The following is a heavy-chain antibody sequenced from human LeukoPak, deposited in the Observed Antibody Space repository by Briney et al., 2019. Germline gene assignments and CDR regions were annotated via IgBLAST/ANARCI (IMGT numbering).Heavy chain of an antibody. CDR2: INHSGST. Sequence: PSETLSLTCGVYGGSFSGYYWTWIRQSPGKGLEWIGEINHSGSTNYNPSLKSRVTISVDTSKNQFSLKLSSVTAADTAVYYCARGIWGSRGYCSSTSCYADYWGQGTLVTVSS. CDR1: GGSFSGYY. V-gene: IGHV4-34*01. D-gene: IGHD2-2*01. J-gene: IGHJ4*02. CDR3: ARGIWGSRGYCSSTSCYADY.